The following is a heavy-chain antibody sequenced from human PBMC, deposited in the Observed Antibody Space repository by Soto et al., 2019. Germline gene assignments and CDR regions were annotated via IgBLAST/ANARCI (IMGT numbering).Heavy chain of an antibody. J-gene: IGHJ4*02. CDR2: INQDGKED. V-gene: IGHV3-7*01. CDR1: GFTFSFYW. Sequence: GSLRLSCAASGFTFSFYWMNWVRQAPGKGLEWVANINQDGKEDNLLDSVKGRFTISRDNAKYLLFLEMNSLRGDDTAAYLYAGNRDAHHDVHEYWGQGALVTVSS. CDR3: AGNRDAHHDVHEY. D-gene: IGHD6-6*01.